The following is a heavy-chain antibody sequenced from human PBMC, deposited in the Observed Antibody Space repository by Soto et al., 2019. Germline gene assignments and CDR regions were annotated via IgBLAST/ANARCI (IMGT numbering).Heavy chain of an antibody. J-gene: IGHJ6*02. CDR1: GFTFSSYG. CDR2: ISYDGSNK. D-gene: IGHD2-15*01. CDR3: AKNGQMVAATGGYYYYGMDV. V-gene: IGHV3-30*18. Sequence: GGSLRLSCAASGFTFSSYGMHWVRQAPGKGLEWVAVISYDGSNKYYADSVKGRFTISRDNSKNTLYLQMNSLRAEDTAVYYCAKNGQMVAATGGYYYYGMDVWGQGTTVTVSS.